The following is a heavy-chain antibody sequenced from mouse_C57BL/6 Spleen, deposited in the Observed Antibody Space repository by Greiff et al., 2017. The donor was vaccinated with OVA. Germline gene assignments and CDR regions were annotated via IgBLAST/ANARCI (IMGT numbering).Heavy chain of an antibody. CDR1: GYAFSSSW. J-gene: IGHJ3*01. CDR2: IYPGDGDT. V-gene: IGHV1-82*01. D-gene: IGHD2-4*01. Sequence: VQLQQSGPELVKPGASVKISCKASGYAFSSSWMNWVKQRPGKGLEWIGRIYPGDGDTNYNGKFKGKATLTADKSSSTAYMQLSSLTSEDCAVYFCARFDYDAWFAYWGQGTLVTVSA. CDR3: ARFDYDAWFAY.